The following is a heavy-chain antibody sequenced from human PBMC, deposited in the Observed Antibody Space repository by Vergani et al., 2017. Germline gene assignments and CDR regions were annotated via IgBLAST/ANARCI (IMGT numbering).Heavy chain of an antibody. V-gene: IGHV3-21*01. Sequence: EVQLVESGGGLVKPGGSLRLSCAASGFTFSSYSMNWVRQAPGKGLEWVSSISSSSSYIYYADSVKGRFTISRDNAKNSLYLQMNSLRAEDTAVYYCARDNGNQPLRNYYYFDYWGQGTLVTVSS. CDR1: GFTFSSYS. CDR2: ISSSSSYI. D-gene: IGHD2-2*01. J-gene: IGHJ4*02. CDR3: ARDNGNQPLRNYYYFDY.